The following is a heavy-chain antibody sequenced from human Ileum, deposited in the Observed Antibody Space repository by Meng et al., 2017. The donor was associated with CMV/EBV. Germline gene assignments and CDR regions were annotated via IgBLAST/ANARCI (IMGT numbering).Heavy chain of an antibody. J-gene: IGHJ4*02. Sequence: SETLSLTCAVHGGPFSGYYWNWIRQPPGKGLEWIGFIYHIGSTNYNPSLKSRVTISLDTSKNQFSLRLNSVTAADTAVYYCARGRTFDFWGQGTLVTVSS. CDR1: GGPFSGYY. CDR2: IYHIGST. CDR3: ARGRTFDF. V-gene: IGHV4-59*01.